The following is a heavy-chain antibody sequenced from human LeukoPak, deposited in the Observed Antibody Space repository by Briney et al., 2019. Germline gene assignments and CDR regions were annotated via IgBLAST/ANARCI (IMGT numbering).Heavy chain of an antibody. V-gene: IGHV4-30-2*01. CDR3: ARSDYYDSSGYYYNAFDI. CDR2: IYHSGST. Sequence: SETLSLTCTVSGGSISSGDYYWSWIRQPPGKGLEWIGYIYHSGSTYYNPSLKSRVTISVDRSKNQFSLKLSSVTAADTAVYYCARSDYYDSSGYYYNAFDIWGQGTMVTVSS. D-gene: IGHD3-22*01. CDR1: GGSISSGDYY. J-gene: IGHJ3*02.